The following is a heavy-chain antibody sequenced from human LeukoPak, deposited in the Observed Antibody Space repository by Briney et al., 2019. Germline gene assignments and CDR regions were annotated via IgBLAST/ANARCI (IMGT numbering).Heavy chain of an antibody. CDR2: IIPNTGGT. V-gene: IGHV1-2*04. CDR1: GYTITDYY. Sequence: ASLTVSSKASGYTITDYYLHCVRQAPGQGLEWMGWIIPNTGGTNYAQKIQDWVTMSCDTSISTAYMELSSLRSDDTAVYYCARGSPSYAQWHFDLWGRGTLVTVSS. CDR3: ARGSPSYAQWHFDL. D-gene: IGHD2/OR15-2a*01. J-gene: IGHJ2*01.